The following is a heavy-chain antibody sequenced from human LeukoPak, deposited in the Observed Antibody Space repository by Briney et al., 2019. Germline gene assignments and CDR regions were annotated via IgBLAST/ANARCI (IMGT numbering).Heavy chain of an antibody. J-gene: IGHJ4*02. CDR3: ASSFSDDFWSGHF. V-gene: IGHV3-7*01. CDR1: RLTFTYW. Sequence: PGGSLRLFCAASRLTFTYWMSWVRQAPGKGLEWVANIKQDGGEKYYVDSVKGRFTIFRDNAKKSLYLQMNSLRAEDTAVYYCASSFSDDFWSGHFWGQGTLVTVSS. CDR2: IKQDGGEK. D-gene: IGHD3-3*01.